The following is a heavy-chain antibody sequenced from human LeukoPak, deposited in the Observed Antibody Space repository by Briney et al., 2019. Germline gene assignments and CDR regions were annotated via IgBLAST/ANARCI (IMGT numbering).Heavy chain of an antibody. CDR1: GGSISSGSYY. CDR2: IYTSGST. J-gene: IGHJ6*03. Sequence: PSQTLSLTCTVSGGSISSGSYYWSWIRQPAGKGQEWIGRIYTSGSTNYNPSLKSRVTISVDTSKNQFSLKLSSVTAADTAVYYCARAGGIFRGIYSSAKNYYMDVWGKGTTVTVSS. CDR3: ARAGGIFRGIYSSAKNYYMDV. D-gene: IGHD3-10*01. V-gene: IGHV4-61*02.